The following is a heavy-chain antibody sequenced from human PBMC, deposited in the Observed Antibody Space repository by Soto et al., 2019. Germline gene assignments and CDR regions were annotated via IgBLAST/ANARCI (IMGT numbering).Heavy chain of an antibody. D-gene: IGHD2-21*02. CDR2: IYHSGAS. Sequence: QLRLQESGSGRLKPSQTLSLTCAVSGGSITSASYAWTWIRQPPGKGLEWIGYIYHSGASYYNPSLKSRVTISVDRSKNQFSLNLNSVTAADTAFYYCARVKGFCGGDCNSAHNWFDPWGQGTLVTVSS. V-gene: IGHV4-30-2*01. J-gene: IGHJ5*02. CDR3: ARVKGFCGGDCNSAHNWFDP. CDR1: GGSITSASYA.